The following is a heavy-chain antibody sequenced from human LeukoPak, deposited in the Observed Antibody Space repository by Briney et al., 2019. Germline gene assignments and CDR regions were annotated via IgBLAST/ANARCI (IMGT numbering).Heavy chain of an antibody. J-gene: IGHJ4*02. CDR2: IWYDGSNK. V-gene: IGHV3-33*06. Sequence: GRSLRLSCAASGFTFSSYGMHWVRQAPGKGLEWVAVIWYDGSNKYYADSVKGRFTISRDNSKNTLYLQMNSLRAEDTAVYYCAKDSGAPRYDSSGYCFDYWGQGTLVTVS. CDR3: AKDSGAPRYDSSGYCFDY. CDR1: GFTFSSYG. D-gene: IGHD3-22*01.